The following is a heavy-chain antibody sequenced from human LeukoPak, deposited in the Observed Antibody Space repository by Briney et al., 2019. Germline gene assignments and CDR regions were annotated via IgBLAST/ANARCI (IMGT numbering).Heavy chain of an antibody. CDR3: ARDLGLSSGWYAGGY. CDR1: GGSISRGSYY. Sequence: SSETLSLTCTVSGGSISRGSYYWTWIRQPAGKGLEWIGRISTSGGTNYNPSLKSRVTISVDTSKNQFSLKLSSVTAADTAVYYCARDLGLSSGWYAGGYWGQGTLVTVSS. CDR2: ISTSGGT. D-gene: IGHD6-19*01. J-gene: IGHJ4*02. V-gene: IGHV4-61*02.